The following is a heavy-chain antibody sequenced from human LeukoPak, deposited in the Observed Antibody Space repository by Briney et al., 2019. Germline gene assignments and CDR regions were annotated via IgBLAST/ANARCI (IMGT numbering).Heavy chain of an antibody. Sequence: SETLSLTCAVYGGSFSGYYWSWIRQPPGKGLEWIGEINHSGSTNYNPSLKSRVTISVDTSKNQFSPKLSSVTAADTAVYYCASLGYDFWSGYVLDYWGQGTLVTVSS. CDR3: ASLGYDFWSGYVLDY. CDR1: GGSFSGYY. V-gene: IGHV4-34*01. CDR2: INHSGST. D-gene: IGHD3-3*01. J-gene: IGHJ4*02.